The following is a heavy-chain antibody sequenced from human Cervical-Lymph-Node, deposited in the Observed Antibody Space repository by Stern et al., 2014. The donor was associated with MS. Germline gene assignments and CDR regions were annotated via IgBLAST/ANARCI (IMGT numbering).Heavy chain of an antibody. CDR2: MNYRGNS. J-gene: IGHJ4*02. V-gene: IGHV4-59*11. D-gene: IGHD3-9*01. Sequence: QVQLQESGPGLVKPSETLSLTCTVSIGSISTHYWSWVRQPPGKGLEWIGHMNYRGNSNYSPSLKSRVTMSVDTSNNQFSLRLSSVTAADTAVYFCARVLTRDLYFDYWGQGALVAVSS. CDR1: IGSISTHY. CDR3: ARVLTRDLYFDY.